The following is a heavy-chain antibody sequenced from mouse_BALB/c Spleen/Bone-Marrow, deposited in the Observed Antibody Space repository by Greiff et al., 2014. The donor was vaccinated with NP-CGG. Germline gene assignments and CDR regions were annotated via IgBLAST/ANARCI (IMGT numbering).Heavy chain of an antibody. Sequence: VQRVESGPGLVAPSQSLSITCTVSGFSLTSYGVHWVRQPPGKGLEWLGVIWAGGSTTYNSALMSRLSISKDNSKSQVFLKMKSLTTEDTAVYYCASPNAWFAYWGQGTLVTVSA. J-gene: IGHJ3*01. CDR2: IWAGGST. V-gene: IGHV2-9*02. CDR3: ASPNAWFAY. CDR1: GFSLTSYG.